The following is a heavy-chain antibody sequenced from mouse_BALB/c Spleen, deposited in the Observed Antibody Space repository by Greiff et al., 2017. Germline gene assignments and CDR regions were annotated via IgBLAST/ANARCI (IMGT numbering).Heavy chain of an antibody. V-gene: IGHV1-54*01. CDR3: ARFTTATNAMDY. CDR2: INPGSGGT. CDR1: GYAFTNYL. D-gene: IGHD1-2*01. Sequence: QVQLQQSGAELVRPGTSVTVSCKASGYAFTNYLIEWVKQRPGQGLEWIGVINPGSGGTNYNEKFKGKATLTADKSSSTAYMQLSSLTSDDSAVYFCARFTTATNAMDYWGQGTSVTVSS. J-gene: IGHJ4*01.